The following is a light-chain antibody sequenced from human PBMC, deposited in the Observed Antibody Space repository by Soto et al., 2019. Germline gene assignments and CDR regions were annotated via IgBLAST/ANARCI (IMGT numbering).Light chain of an antibody. V-gene: IGLV2-14*01. J-gene: IGLJ2*01. Sequence: QSALTQPASVSGSPGRSITISCTGTSSDVGGYNYVSWFQQRPGTAPKLMIYDVISRPSGVSNRFSGSKSGNTASLTISGLQAEDEADYYCSSYTSSRTVVFGGGTKLTVL. CDR2: DVI. CDR3: SSYTSSRTVV. CDR1: SSDVGGYNY.